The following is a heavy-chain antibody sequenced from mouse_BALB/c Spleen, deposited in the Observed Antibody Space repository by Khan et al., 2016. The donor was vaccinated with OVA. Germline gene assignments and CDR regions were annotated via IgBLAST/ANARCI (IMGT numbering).Heavy chain of an antibody. CDR1: GFSFSSYS. D-gene: IGHD4-1*01. J-gene: IGHJ3*01. Sequence: VESGGDLVKPGGSLKLSCAASGFSFSSYSMSWVRQTPDKRLEWVATISSGGDYTYYPDIVKGRFTISRDNAKNTLYLQMSSLKSEDTVMYYCASHLTGSFTYWGQGTLVTVSA. CDR2: ISSGGDYT. CDR3: ASHLTGSFTY. V-gene: IGHV5-6*01.